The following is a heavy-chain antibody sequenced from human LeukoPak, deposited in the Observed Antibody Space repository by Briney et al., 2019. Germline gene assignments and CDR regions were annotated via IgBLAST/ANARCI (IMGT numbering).Heavy chain of an antibody. CDR3: ARPGEQLVGPDAFDI. J-gene: IGHJ3*02. D-gene: IGHD6-6*01. V-gene: IGHV5-51*01. Sequence: GESLKISCKGSGYSFTSYWIGWVRQMPGKGLEWMGIIYPGDSDTSYSPSFQGQVTISADKSISTAYLQWSSLKASDTAMYYCARPGEQLVGPDAFDIWGKGTTVTVSS. CDR2: IYPGDSDT. CDR1: GYSFTSYW.